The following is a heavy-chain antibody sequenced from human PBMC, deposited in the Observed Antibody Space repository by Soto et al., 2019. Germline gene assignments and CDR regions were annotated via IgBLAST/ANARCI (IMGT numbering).Heavy chain of an antibody. Sequence: ASVKVSCKASGYTFTSYYMHWVRQAPGQGLEWMGIINPSGGSTSYAQKFQGRVTMTRDTSTSTVYMELSSLRSEDTAVYYCAREVEIAAAGRYYYYGMDVWGQGTTVTVS. J-gene: IGHJ6*02. CDR2: INPSGGST. V-gene: IGHV1-46*01. D-gene: IGHD6-13*01. CDR3: AREVEIAAAGRYYYYGMDV. CDR1: GYTFTSYY.